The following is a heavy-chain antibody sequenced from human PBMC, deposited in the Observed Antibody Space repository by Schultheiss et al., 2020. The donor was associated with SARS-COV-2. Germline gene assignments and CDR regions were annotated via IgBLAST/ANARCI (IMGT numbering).Heavy chain of an antibody. CDR1: GLTFSSYA. Sequence: GGSLRLSCAASGLTFSSYAMSWVRQAPGKGLEWVANIKQDGSEKYYVDSVKGRFTISRDNAKNSLYLQMNSLRAEDTALYFCARQRSISAYYYFFGMDVWGQGTTVTVSS. CDR3: ARQRSISAYYYFFGMDV. J-gene: IGHJ6*02. D-gene: IGHD1-26*01. CDR2: IKQDGSEK. V-gene: IGHV3-7*03.